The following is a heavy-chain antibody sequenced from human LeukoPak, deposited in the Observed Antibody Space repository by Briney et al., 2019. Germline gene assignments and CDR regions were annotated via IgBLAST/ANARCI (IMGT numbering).Heavy chain of an antibody. CDR2: IIPIFGTA. Sequence: SVKVSCKASGGTFSSYAISWVRQAPGQGLEWMGGIIPIFGTANYAQKFQGRVTITADESTSTAYMELSSLRSEDTAVYYCARGPMAVAGFDYWGQGTLVTVSS. J-gene: IGHJ4*02. CDR1: GGTFSSYA. CDR3: ARGPMAVAGFDY. V-gene: IGHV1-69*01. D-gene: IGHD6-19*01.